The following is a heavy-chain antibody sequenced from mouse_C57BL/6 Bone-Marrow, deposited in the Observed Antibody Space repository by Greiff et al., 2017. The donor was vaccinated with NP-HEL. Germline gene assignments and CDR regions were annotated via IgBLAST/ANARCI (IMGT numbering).Heavy chain of an antibody. CDR3: ARDYYGSLYYFDY. J-gene: IGHJ2*01. CDR1: GYTFTSYW. V-gene: IGHV1-50*01. CDR2: IDPSDSYT. Sequence: VKLQESGAELVKPGASVKLSCKASGYTFTSYWMQWVKQRPGQGLEWIGEIDPSDSYTNYNQKFKGKATLTVDTSSSTAYMQLSSLTSEDSAVYYCARDYYGSLYYFDYWGQGTTLTVSS. D-gene: IGHD1-1*01.